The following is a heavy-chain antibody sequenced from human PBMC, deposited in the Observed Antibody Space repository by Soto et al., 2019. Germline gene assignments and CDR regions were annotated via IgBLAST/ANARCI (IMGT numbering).Heavy chain of an antibody. CDR3: ERDLTAGPRLSDWFDP. Sequence: ASVKVSCKASGYTFTSYYMHWVRQAPGQGLEWMGIINPSGGSTSYAQKFQGRVTMTRDTSTSTVYMELSSLRSEDTAVYYSERDLTAGPRLSDWFDPWGQGTLVTVSS. D-gene: IGHD6-19*01. CDR2: INPSGGST. CDR1: GYTFTSYY. V-gene: IGHV1-46*01. J-gene: IGHJ5*02.